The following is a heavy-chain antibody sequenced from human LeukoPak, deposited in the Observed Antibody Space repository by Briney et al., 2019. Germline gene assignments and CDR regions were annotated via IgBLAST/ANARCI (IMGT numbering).Heavy chain of an antibody. Sequence: SVKVSCKASGGTFSSYAISWVRQAPGQGLEWMGRIIPIFGTANYAQKFQGRVTITADKSTSTAHMELSSLRSEDTAVYYCARERRSASYYSLADYWGQGTLVTVSS. D-gene: IGHD1-26*01. CDR3: ARERRSASYYSLADY. J-gene: IGHJ4*02. CDR1: GGTFSSYA. V-gene: IGHV1-69*06. CDR2: IIPIFGTA.